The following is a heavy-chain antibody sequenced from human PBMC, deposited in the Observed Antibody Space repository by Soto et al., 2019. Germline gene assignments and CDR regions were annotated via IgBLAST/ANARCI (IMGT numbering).Heavy chain of an antibody. CDR1: GFTFSSYA. V-gene: IGHV3-23*01. CDR3: AKWGVIAVAGTGGFDY. CDR2: ISGSGGST. J-gene: IGHJ4*02. Sequence: EVQLLESGGGLVQPGGSLRLSCAASGFTFSSYAMSWVRQAPGKGLEWVSAISGSGGSTYYADSVKGRFTISRDNSKNPLYLQMNSLRAEDTAVYYCAKWGVIAVAGTGGFDYWGQVTLVTASS. D-gene: IGHD6-19*01.